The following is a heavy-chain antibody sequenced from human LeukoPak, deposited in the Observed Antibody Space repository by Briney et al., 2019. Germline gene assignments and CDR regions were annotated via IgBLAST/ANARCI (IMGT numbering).Heavy chain of an antibody. CDR1: GGSISSYY. CDR3: ARSDYDFRSGYPRNFDY. V-gene: IGHV4-59*01. J-gene: IGHJ4*02. CDR2: IYYSGST. Sequence: ASETLSLTCTVSGGSISSYYWSWIRQPPGKGLEWIGYIYYSGSTNYNPSLKSRVTISVDTFKNQFSLKLSSVTAADTAVYYCARSDYDFRSGYPRNFDYWGQGTLVTVSS. D-gene: IGHD3-3*01.